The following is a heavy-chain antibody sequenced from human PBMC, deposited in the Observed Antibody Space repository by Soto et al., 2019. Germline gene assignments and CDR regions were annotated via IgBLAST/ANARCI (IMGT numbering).Heavy chain of an antibody. CDR3: VKERADFVTVPHATSGMDV. D-gene: IGHD3-3*01. Sequence: QVHLVESGGGVVQPGGSLRLSCTASGFTFNKFSMHWVRQTPGKGLEWVAAVSYDGNHDFYADSVRGRLIISRDNSKNTLYLQLNTLKPDDTAVYYCVKERADFVTVPHATSGMDVWGPGTTVTVSS. CDR2: VSYDGNHD. V-gene: IGHV3-30*18. CDR1: GFTFNKFS. J-gene: IGHJ6*02.